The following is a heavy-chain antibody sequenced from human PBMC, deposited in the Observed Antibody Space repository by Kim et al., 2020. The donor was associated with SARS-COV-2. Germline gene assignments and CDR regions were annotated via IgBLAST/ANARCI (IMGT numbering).Heavy chain of an antibody. D-gene: IGHD3-22*01. J-gene: IGHJ4*01. CDR3: ARGGDCDSSGYVGY. Sequence: SETLSLTCTVSGGSISSSSYYWGWIRQPPGKGLEWIGSIYYSGSTYYNPSLKSRVTISVDTSKNQFSLKLSSVTAADTAVYYCARGGDCDSSGYVGYWG. CDR1: GGSISSSSYY. V-gene: IGHV4-39*01. CDR2: IYYSGST.